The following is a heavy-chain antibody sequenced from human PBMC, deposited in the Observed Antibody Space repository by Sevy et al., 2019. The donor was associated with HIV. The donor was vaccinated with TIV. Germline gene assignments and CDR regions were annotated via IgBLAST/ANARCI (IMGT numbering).Heavy chain of an antibody. Sequence: GGSLRLSCAASGFTFGSYGMHWVRQAPGKGLECVAGMWYDGSHEYYGDSVKGRFTISRDNSKKTLYLQMNNLRVEDTAVYYWAREFDDYYFDYWGQGALVTVSS. CDR3: AREFDDYYFDY. CDR2: MWYDGSHE. J-gene: IGHJ4*02. CDR1: GFTFGSYG. D-gene: IGHD2-21*02. V-gene: IGHV3-33*01.